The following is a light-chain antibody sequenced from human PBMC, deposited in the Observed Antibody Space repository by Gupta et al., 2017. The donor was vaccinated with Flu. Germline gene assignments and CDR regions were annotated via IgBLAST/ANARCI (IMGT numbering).Light chain of an antibody. CDR3: SSYTSSNTVV. CDR2: EVS. Sequence: SALTPPASVSASPGQSITISCTGTSSDVGGYDYVSWYQQHPGKVPKLMSYEVSRRPSGVSNRFAGSKAGNTASLTISGLQAEDEADYYCSSYTSSNTVVFGGGTKLTVL. J-gene: IGLJ2*01. V-gene: IGLV2-14*01. CDR1: SSDVGGYDY.